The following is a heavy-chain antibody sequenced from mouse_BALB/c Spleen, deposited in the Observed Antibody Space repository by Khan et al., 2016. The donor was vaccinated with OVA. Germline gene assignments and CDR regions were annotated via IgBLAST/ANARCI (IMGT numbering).Heavy chain of an antibody. Sequence: QVQLKQSGAELVKPGASVKLSCKASGYTFTSYYMYWVKQRPGQGLEWIGEINPSNGGTNFNEKLKSKATLTVDKSSSTSYMQLSSLTSEDSAVYYCTRSGYGSFVYWGQGTLVTVSA. J-gene: IGHJ3*01. V-gene: IGHV1S81*02. CDR2: INPSNGGT. CDR1: GYTFTSYY. D-gene: IGHD2-2*01. CDR3: TRSGYGSFVY.